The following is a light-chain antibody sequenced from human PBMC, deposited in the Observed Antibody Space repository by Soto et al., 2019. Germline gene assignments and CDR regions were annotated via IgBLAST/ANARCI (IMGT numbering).Light chain of an antibody. CDR3: KQYGSSPLFT. V-gene: IGKV2-28*01. Sequence: DIVLTQSPLSLRVSPGEPASISCRSSQSLLHSNGYTYLDWYLQKPGQAPQLLIYLTFDRASGVPDRFSGSGSGTDFTLKISRLEPEAFAVYYCKQYGSSPLFTFGPATKVDIK. CDR2: LTF. J-gene: IGKJ3*01. CDR1: QSLLHSNGYTY.